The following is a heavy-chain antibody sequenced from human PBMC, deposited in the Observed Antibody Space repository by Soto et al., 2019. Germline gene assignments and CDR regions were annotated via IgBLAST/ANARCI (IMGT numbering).Heavy chain of an antibody. D-gene: IGHD1-26*01. J-gene: IGHJ6*02. CDR2: ISGSGGST. Sequence: PGGSLRLSCAASGFTFSSYAMNWVRQAPGKGLEWVSAISGSGGSTYYADSVKGRFTISRDNSKNTLYLQMNSLRAEDTAVYYCAKAPSRVGNSDYYYGMDVWGQGTTVTVSS. CDR3: AKAPSRVGNSDYYYGMDV. CDR1: GFTFSSYA. V-gene: IGHV3-23*01.